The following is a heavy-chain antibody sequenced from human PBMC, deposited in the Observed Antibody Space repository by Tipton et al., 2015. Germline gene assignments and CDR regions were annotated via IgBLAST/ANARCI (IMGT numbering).Heavy chain of an antibody. D-gene: IGHD3-9*01. J-gene: IGHJ4*02. V-gene: IGHV4-38-2*02. Sequence: TLSLTCTVSGGSIGSHFWGWIRQPPGKGLEWIGSISHSGNTYYNPSLKSRVTISVDTSKNQFSLRVRSVTAADTAVYYCACQDYDILTRDYQTVDYWGQGTLVTVSS. CDR2: ISHSGNT. CDR1: GGSIGSHF. CDR3: ACQDYDILTRDYQTVDY.